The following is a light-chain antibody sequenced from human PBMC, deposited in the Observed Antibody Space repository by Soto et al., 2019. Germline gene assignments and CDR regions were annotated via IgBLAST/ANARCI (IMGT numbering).Light chain of an antibody. J-gene: IGKJ1*01. CDR2: AAS. CDR3: QRYYSYPRT. CDR1: QGISSS. V-gene: IGKV1-8*01. Sequence: AIRMTQSPSSFSASTGDRVTITCRASQGISSSLAWYQQKPGKAPKVLIYAASTLQSGVPSRFSGSGSGTDFTLTIGSLQSEDFATYYCQRYYSYPRTFGQGTKVEIK.